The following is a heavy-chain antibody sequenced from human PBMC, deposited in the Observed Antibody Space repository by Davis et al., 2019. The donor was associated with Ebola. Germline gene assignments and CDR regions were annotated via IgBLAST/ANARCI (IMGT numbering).Heavy chain of an antibody. J-gene: IGHJ6*02. D-gene: IGHD3-10*01. CDR2: INYNGST. Sequence: MPSETLSLTCAVYGGSFSGYYCTWIRQPPGKGLEWIGEINYNGSTNYNPSLNSRVTVSVDTSKNQFSLKLSSVTAAETAAYYCARGGGFGGYGMDVWGQGTTVTVSS. CDR3: ARGGGFGGYGMDV. CDR1: GGSFSGYY. V-gene: IGHV4-34*01.